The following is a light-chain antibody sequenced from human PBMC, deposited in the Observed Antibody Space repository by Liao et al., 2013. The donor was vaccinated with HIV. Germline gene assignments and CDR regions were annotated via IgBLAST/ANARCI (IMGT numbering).Light chain of an antibody. CDR2: QDK. CDR1: KLGDKY. Sequence: SYELTQPPSVSVSPGQTASITCSGDKLGDKYACWYQQKPGQSPVMVIYQDKKRPSGIPERFSGSNSGNTATLTISGTQPMDEADYYCQAWDSSSTAFGGGTKLTVL. J-gene: IGLJ2*01. V-gene: IGLV3-1*01. CDR3: QAWDSSSTA.